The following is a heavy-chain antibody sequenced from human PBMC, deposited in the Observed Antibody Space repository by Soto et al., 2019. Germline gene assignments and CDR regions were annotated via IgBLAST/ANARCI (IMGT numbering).Heavy chain of an antibody. D-gene: IGHD2-2*01. CDR1: GYTFTSYG. V-gene: IGHV1-18*01. CDR2: ISAYNGNT. CDR3: ARDIVVVPAARVYYYGMDV. J-gene: IGHJ6*04. Sequence: ASVKVSCKASGYTFTSYGISWVRQAPGQGLEWMGWISAYNGNTNYAQKLQGRVTMTTDTSTSTAYMELRSLRSDDTAVYYCARDIVVVPAARVYYYGMDVWGKGTRFTVAS.